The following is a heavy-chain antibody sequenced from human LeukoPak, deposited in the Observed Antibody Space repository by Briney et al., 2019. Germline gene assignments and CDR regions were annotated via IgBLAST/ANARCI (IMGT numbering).Heavy chain of an antibody. D-gene: IGHD3-9*01. Sequence: GGSLRLSCAASGFTSSNAWMSWVRQAPGKGLEWVGRIKSKTDGGTTDYAAPVKGRFTISRDDSKNTLYLQMNSLKTEDTAVYYCTSGLRDFDWLMKTETYFDYWGQGTLVTVSS. V-gene: IGHV3-15*01. J-gene: IGHJ4*02. CDR1: GFTSSNAW. CDR2: IKSKTDGGTT. CDR3: TSGLRDFDWLMKTETYFDY.